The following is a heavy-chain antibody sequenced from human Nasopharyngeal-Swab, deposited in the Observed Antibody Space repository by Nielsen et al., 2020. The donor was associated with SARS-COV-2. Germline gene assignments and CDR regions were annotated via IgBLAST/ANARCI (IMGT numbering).Heavy chain of an antibody. J-gene: IGHJ4*02. Sequence: ASVKVFCKASGHIFTSYDISWVRQARGQGLEWMGWIGAYNGNTNYAQKFQDRVTMTTDTSTSTVYMELRSLRSDDTAVYYCARHGVAEDYWGQGTLVTVSS. V-gene: IGHV1-18*01. D-gene: IGHD3-3*01. CDR3: ARHGVAEDY. CDR1: GHIFTSYD. CDR2: IGAYNGNT.